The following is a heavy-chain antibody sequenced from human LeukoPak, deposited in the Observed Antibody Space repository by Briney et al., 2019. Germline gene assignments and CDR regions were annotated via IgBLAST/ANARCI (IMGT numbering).Heavy chain of an antibody. CDR2: INHSGST. CDR3: ARGGHIVVVTANYWYFDL. Sequence: SETLSLTCAVYGGPFSGYYGSGIPQPPGKGREWIGEINHSGSTNYNPSLESRVTISLDTSKNQFSLKLSSVTAADTAVYYCARGGHIVVVTANYWYFDLWGRGTLVTVSS. D-gene: IGHD2-21*02. J-gene: IGHJ2*01. V-gene: IGHV4-34*01. CDR1: GGPFSGYY.